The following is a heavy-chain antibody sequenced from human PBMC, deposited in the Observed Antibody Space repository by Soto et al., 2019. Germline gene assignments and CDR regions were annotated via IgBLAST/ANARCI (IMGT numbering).Heavy chain of an antibody. CDR2: IIPILGIA. CDR1: GGTFSSYT. CDR3: ARGNCSGGSCYFVY. J-gene: IGHJ4*02. V-gene: IGHV1-69*02. D-gene: IGHD2-15*01. Sequence: QVQLVQSGAEVQKPGSSVKVSCKASGGTFSSYTISWVRQAPGQGLEWMGRIIPILGIANYAQKFQGRVTITADKSTSTAYMELSSLRSEDTAVYYCARGNCSGGSCYFVYWGQGTLVTVSS.